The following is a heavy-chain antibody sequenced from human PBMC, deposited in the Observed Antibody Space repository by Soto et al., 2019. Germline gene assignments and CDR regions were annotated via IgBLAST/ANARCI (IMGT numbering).Heavy chain of an antibody. CDR3: AKEQIGIAVGSDY. J-gene: IGHJ4*02. D-gene: IGHD6-19*01. CDR2: ISYDGSNK. V-gene: IGHV3-30*18. Sequence: QVQLVESGGGVVQPGRSLRLSCAASGFTFSSYGMHWVRQAPGKGLEWVAVISYDGSNKYYADSVKGRFTISRDNSKNSLYLQMTSLRAEDTAVYYCAKEQIGIAVGSDYWGQGTLVTVSS. CDR1: GFTFSSYG.